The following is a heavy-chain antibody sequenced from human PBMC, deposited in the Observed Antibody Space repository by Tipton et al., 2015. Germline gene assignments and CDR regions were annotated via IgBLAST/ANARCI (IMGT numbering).Heavy chain of an antibody. CDR3: ASEVYDSSAYYSAFDY. J-gene: IGHJ4*02. CDR1: GGSVTSGSYY. V-gene: IGHV4-61*01. CDR2: ISYTDGA. D-gene: IGHD3-22*01. Sequence: GLVKPSENLSLTCTVSGGSVTSGSYYWSWIRQPPGKGLEWIGYISYTDGAHYNPALKSRVTISVDTSKNQFSLKLSSVTAADTAVYYCASEVYDSSAYYSAFDYWGQGALVTVSS.